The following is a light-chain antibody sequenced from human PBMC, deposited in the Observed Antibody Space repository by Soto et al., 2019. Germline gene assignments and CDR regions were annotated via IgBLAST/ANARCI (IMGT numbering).Light chain of an antibody. CDR3: QQSHSSPLS. J-gene: IGKJ4*01. V-gene: IGKV1-39*01. CDR2: TAS. CDR1: QSIVRN. Sequence: IQMTQSPSSLSASVGDRVTITCRASQSIVRNLNWYQQKPGKAPELLIYTASNLESGVPSRFSGSGSGTDFALTISSLQPEDSAVYYCQQSHSSPLSFGG.